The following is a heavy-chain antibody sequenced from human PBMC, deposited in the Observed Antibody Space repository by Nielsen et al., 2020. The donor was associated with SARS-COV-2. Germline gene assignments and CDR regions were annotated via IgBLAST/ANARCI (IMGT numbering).Heavy chain of an antibody. V-gene: IGHV5-51*01. J-gene: IGHJ4*02. Sequence: KVSCKGSGYSFTSYWIGWVRQMPGKGLEWMGIIYPGDSDTRYSPSFQGQVTISADKSISTAYLQWSSLKASDTAMYYCARPPYSSSWYSDYWGQGTLVTVSS. CDR3: ARPPYSSSWYSDY. D-gene: IGHD6-13*01. CDR1: GYSFTSYW. CDR2: IYPGDSDT.